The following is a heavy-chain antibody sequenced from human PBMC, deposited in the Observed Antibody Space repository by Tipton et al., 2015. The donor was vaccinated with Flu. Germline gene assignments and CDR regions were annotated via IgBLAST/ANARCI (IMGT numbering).Heavy chain of an antibody. CDR1: GDSIRSSNYY. J-gene: IGHJ5*02. CDR3: ARRDYSNYVSEPKNWFDP. CDR2: IFHSGNT. V-gene: IGHV4-38-2*01. Sequence: TLSLTCAVSGDSIRSSNYYWGWIRQPPGKGLEWIGNIFHSGNTYHNPSLKSRVTISIDTFKNQFSLKLSSMTATDTAVYYCARRDYSNYVSEPKNWFDPWGQGILVTVSS. D-gene: IGHD4-11*01.